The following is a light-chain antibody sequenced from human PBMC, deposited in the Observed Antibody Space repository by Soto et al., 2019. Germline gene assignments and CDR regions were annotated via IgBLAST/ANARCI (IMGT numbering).Light chain of an antibody. Sequence: QSVLTQPPSVSGAPGQRVTMSCTGSSSNIGAGYDVHWYQQLPGTAPKLLIYGNSNRPSGVPDRFSGSKSGTSASLAITGLQAEDEADYYCQSYDSSLSGVYVCGTVIKLTVL. CDR2: GNS. CDR1: SSNIGAGYD. J-gene: IGLJ1*01. CDR3: QSYDSSLSGVYV. V-gene: IGLV1-40*01.